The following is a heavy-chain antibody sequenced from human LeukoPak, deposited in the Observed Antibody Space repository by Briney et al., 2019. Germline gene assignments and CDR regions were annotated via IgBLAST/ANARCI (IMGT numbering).Heavy chain of an antibody. Sequence: SSETLSLTCTVSGGSISSYYWSWIRQPAGKGLEWIGRIYTSGSTNYNPSLKSRVTMSVDTSKNQFSLKLSSVTAADTAVYYCARDPGSNYVTYFDYWGQGTLVTVSS. CDR1: GGSISSYY. J-gene: IGHJ4*02. CDR3: ARDPGSNYVTYFDY. V-gene: IGHV4-4*07. CDR2: IYTSGST. D-gene: IGHD4-11*01.